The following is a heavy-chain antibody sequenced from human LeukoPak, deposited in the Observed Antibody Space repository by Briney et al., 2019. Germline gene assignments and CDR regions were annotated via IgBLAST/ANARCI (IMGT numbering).Heavy chain of an antibody. CDR1: GYSFTSYW. J-gene: IGHJ4*02. V-gene: IGHV5-51*01. CDR3: ARGSPNYYDSSGSSLDY. CDR2: IYPGDSDT. D-gene: IGHD3-22*01. Sequence: GESLKISCKGSGYSFTSYWIGWVRQMPGKGLEWMGIIYPGDSDTRYSPSFQGQVTISADKSISTAYLQWSSLKASDTAMYYCARGSPNYYDSSGSSLDYWGQGTLVTVSS.